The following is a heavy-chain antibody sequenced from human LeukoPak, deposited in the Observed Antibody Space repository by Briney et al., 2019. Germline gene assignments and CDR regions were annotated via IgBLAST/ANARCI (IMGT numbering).Heavy chain of an antibody. J-gene: IGHJ4*02. CDR1: GFTFSSFA. V-gene: IGHV3-23*01. CDR2: ISGSGDTT. D-gene: IGHD3-10*01. CDR3: AKDLRSSPRGQHF. Sequence: GGSLRLSCAASGFTFSSFAMNWVRQALEKGLEWVSAISGSGDTTYYADSVKGRFTISRDNSKNTLYLQMNSLGAEDTAVYYCAKDLRSSPRGQHFWGQGTLVTVSS.